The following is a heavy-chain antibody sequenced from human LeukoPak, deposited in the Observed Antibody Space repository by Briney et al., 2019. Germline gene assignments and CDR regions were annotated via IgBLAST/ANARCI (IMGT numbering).Heavy chain of an antibody. J-gene: IGHJ4*02. CDR1: GGSISSYY. V-gene: IGHV4-59*08. CDR3: VRHGGGVIFDY. D-gene: IGHD3-3*01. CDR2: IYYSGST. Sequence: SETLSLTCTVSGGSISSYYWSWIRQPPGKGLEWIGYIYYSGSTSYNPSPKSRVTISVDTSKNQFSLKLSSVTAADTAVYYCVRHGGGVIFDYWGQGTLVTVSS.